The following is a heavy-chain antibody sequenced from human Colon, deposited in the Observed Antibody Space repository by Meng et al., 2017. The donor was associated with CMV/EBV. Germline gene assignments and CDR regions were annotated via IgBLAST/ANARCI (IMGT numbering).Heavy chain of an antibody. J-gene: IGHJ6*02. D-gene: IGHD4-11*01. V-gene: IGHV3-48*03. CDR1: GFTFSSYE. CDR2: ISSSGSTI. CDR3: ARGGGPSSSYSNYDGVYYYYGMDV. Sequence: GESLKISCAASGFTFSSYEMNWVRQAPGKGLEWVSYISSSGSTIYYADSVKGRFTISRDNAKNSLYLQMNSLRAEDTAVYYCARGGGPSSSYSNYDGVYYYYGMDVWGQGTTVTVSS.